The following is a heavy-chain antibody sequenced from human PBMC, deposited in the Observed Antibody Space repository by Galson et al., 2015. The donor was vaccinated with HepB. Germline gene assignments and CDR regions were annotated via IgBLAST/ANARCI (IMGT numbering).Heavy chain of an antibody. V-gene: IGHV3-48*04. CDR1: GFTFNSYS. J-gene: IGHJ4*02. CDR2: ISSSSTTTI. D-gene: IGHD3-16*01. CDR3: ARERGSIFSQLYYFDY. Sequence: GFTFNSYSMNWVRQAPGKGLEWLSYISSSSTTTIYYADSVKGRFTISRDNAKSSLYLQMNSLRAEDTAVYYCARERGSIFSQLYYFDYWGQGALVTVSS.